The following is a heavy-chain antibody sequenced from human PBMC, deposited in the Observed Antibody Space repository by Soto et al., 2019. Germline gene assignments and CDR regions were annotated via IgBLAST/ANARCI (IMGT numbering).Heavy chain of an antibody. CDR1: GGTFSSYA. J-gene: IGHJ5*02. CDR2: FDPEDGET. CDR3: AASMIVVVRPFDP. D-gene: IGHD3-22*01. V-gene: IGHV1-24*01. Sequence: ASVKVSCTASGGTFSSYAISWVRQAPGKGLEWMGGFDPEDGETIYAQKFQGRVTMTEDTSTDTAYMELSSLRSEDTAVYYCAASMIVVVRPFDPWGQGTLVTVSS.